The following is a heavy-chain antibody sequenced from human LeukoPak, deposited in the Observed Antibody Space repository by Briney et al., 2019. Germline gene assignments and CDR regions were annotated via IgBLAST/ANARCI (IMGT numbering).Heavy chain of an antibody. CDR1: AFTFTNYD. V-gene: IGHV3-30*02. CDR2: IRHDVSDK. J-gene: IGHJ4*02. CDR3: AKGDY. Sequence: GGSLRLSCAASAFTFTNYDFHGGRQAPGKGLECVAFIRHDVSDKYYADSVKGRFTISRDNSKNTLSLQMHSLRAEDTAVYYRAKGDYWGQGTLVTASS.